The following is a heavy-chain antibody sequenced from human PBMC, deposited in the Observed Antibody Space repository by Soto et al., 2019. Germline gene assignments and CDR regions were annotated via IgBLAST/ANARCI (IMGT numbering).Heavy chain of an antibody. V-gene: IGHV1-69*13. CDR1: GGTFSSYA. D-gene: IGHD2-2*01. J-gene: IGHJ6*04. CDR2: IIPIFGTA. CDR3: ARTPRGLVPAAMPEDYYYYGMDV. Sequence: GASVKVSCKASGGTFSSYAISWVRQAPGQGLEWMGGIIPIFGTANYAQKFQGRVTITADESTSTAYMELSSLRSEDTAVYYCARTPRGLVPAAMPEDYYYYGMDVWGEGTTVTVSS.